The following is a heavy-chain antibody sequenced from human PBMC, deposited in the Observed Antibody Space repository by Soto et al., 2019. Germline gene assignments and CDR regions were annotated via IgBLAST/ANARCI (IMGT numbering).Heavy chain of an antibody. CDR3: ARVVGARGHWFDP. V-gene: IGHV1-18*01. J-gene: IGHJ5*02. CDR1: GYTFTSYG. CDR2: ISAYNGNT. Sequence: QVQLEQYGAEVKKPGATVQVSCKASGYTFTSYGISWVRQAPGQGLEWMVRISAYNGNTNYAQKLQGRVTMTTDTSTSTAYMELRSLRSGDTAVYYCARVVGARGHWFDPWGQGTLVTVSS. D-gene: IGHD1-26*01.